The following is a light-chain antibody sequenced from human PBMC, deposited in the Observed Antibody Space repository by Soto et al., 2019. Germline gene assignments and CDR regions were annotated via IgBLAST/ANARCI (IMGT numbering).Light chain of an antibody. V-gene: IGKV3-15*01. CDR1: QSVSSS. CDR3: QQYNNCPPIT. Sequence: EIVLTQSPATLSLSPWERATLSCGTSQSVSSSYIAWYQHKPGQAPSLLFYGASTRATAIPARFSGSGSGTEFTLTISSLQSEDFAVYYCQQYNNCPPITFGQGTRLEIK. CDR2: GAS. J-gene: IGKJ5*01.